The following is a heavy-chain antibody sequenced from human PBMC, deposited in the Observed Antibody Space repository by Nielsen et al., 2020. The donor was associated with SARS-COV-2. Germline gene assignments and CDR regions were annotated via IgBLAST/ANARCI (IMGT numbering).Heavy chain of an antibody. CDR1: GYTFTGHY. J-gene: IGHJ5*02. CDR2: INPYSGDT. Sequence: ASVKVSCKASGYTFTGHYMHWVRQAPGQGLEWMGRINPYSGDTNYAQKFQGRVTMTRNTSISTVYMELSSLRSDDTAVYFCAREDVGRDSTSWLDHWGQGALVTVSS. V-gene: IGHV1-2*02. CDR3: AREDVGRDSTSWLDH. D-gene: IGHD6-13*01.